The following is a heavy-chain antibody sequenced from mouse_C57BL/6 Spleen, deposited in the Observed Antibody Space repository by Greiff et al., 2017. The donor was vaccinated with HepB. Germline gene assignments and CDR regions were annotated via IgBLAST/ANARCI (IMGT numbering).Heavy chain of an antibody. Sequence: QVQLQQPGAELVRPGSSVKLSCKASGYTFTNYWMHWVKQRPIQGLEWIGNIDPSDSETHYNQKFKDKATLTVDKSSSTVYMQLSSLTSEDSAVYYCARGDWTTVVAYYFDYWGQGTTLTVSS. V-gene: IGHV1-52*01. CDR1: GYTFTNYW. CDR2: IDPSDSET. CDR3: ARGDWTTVVAYYFDY. D-gene: IGHD1-1*01. J-gene: IGHJ2*01.